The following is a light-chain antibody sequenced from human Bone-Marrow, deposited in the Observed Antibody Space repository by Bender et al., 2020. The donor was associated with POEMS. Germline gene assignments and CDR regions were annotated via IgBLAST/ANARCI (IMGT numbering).Light chain of an antibody. CDR3: AAWDDSLSGWV. Sequence: QSVVTQPPSLSEAPRQRVTISCSGSSSNIGNHGVNWYQQLPGEAPKLLICTNNQWPSRVPGRISASRSGTSASLAITGLRSDDEADYYCAAWDDSLSGWVFGGGTKLTVL. CDR2: TNN. V-gene: IGLV1-36*01. J-gene: IGLJ3*02. CDR1: SSNIGNHG.